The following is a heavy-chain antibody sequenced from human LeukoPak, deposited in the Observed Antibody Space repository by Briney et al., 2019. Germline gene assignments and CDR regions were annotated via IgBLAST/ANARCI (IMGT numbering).Heavy chain of an antibody. D-gene: IGHD3-22*01. CDR2: IYPGDSDT. V-gene: IGHV5-51*01. Sequence: GKSLKISCKGSGYSFTSYWIGWVRQMPGKGLEWMGIIYPGDSDTRYTPSFQGQVTISADKSIGTAYLQWSSLKASDTAMYYCARQLTYYDSSGYCFDYWGQGTLVTVSS. J-gene: IGHJ4*02. CDR1: GYSFTSYW. CDR3: ARQLTYYDSSGYCFDY.